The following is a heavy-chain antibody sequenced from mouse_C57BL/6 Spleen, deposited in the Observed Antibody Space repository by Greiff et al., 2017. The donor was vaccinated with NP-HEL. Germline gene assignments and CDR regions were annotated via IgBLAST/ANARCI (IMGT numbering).Heavy chain of an antibody. CDR1: GYTFTSYW. V-gene: IGHV1-55*01. Sequence: QVHVKQPGAELVKPGASVKMSCKASGYTFTSYWITWVKQRPGQGLEWIGDIYPGSGSTNYNEKFKSKATLTVDTSASTAYMQLSSLTSEDSAVYYCARERFNYGSSLRYFDVWGTGTTVTVSS. D-gene: IGHD1-1*01. CDR3: ARERFNYGSSLRYFDV. J-gene: IGHJ1*03. CDR2: IYPGSGST.